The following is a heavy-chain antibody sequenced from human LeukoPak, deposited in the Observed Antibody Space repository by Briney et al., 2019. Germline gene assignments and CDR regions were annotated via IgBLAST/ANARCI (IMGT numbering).Heavy chain of an antibody. CDR1: GFTFSSYE. J-gene: IGHJ4*02. V-gene: IGHV3-48*03. CDR3: ARDLYYFDY. CDR2: ISSSGSTI. Sequence: PGGSLRLSCAASGFTFSSYEMNWVRQAPGKGLEWVSHISSSGSTIYYADSVRGRFTISRDNAKSSLYLQMNSLRDEDTAVYYCARDLYYFDYWGQGTLVTVSS.